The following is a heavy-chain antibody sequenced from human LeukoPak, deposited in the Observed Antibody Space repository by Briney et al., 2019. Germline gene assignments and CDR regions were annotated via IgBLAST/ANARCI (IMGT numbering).Heavy chain of an antibody. CDR1: GFTFSGSA. CDR3: TRSYCSSTSCQHDY. J-gene: IGHJ4*02. D-gene: IGHD2-2*01. V-gene: IGHV3-73*01. CDR2: TRSKANSYAT. Sequence: PGGSLRLSCAASGFTFSGSAMHWVRQASGKGLEWVGRTRSKANSYATAYAASVKGRFTISRDDSKNTAYLQMNSLKTEDTAVYYCTRSYCSSTSCQHDYWGQGTLVTVSS.